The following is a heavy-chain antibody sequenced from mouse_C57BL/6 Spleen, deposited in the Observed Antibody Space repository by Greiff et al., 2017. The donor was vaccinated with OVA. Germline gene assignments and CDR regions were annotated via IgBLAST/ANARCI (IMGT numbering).Heavy chain of an antibody. CDR1: GYTFTSYW. CDR3: ARCYSNYRYFDV. J-gene: IGHJ1*03. V-gene: IGHV1-69*01. Sequence: VQLQQPGAELVMPGASVKLSCKASGYTFTSYWMHWVKQRPGQGLEWIGEIDPSDSYTNYNQKFKGKSTLTVDKSSSTAYMQLSSLTSEDSAVYYCARCYSNYRYFDVWGTGTTVTVSS. D-gene: IGHD2-5*01. CDR2: IDPSDSYT.